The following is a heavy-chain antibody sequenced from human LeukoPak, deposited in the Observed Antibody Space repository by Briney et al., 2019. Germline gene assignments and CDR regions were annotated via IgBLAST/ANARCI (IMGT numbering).Heavy chain of an antibody. D-gene: IGHD3-22*01. V-gene: IGHV3-23*01. CDR3: AKSLINVIDLDAFDI. Sequence: GGSLRLSCAASVFTFIDHAMTWVRPALGKGLECVSAISGSGISTYSADSVWGGVTLSRDKSTNTLYLQMNSLRAEDTAVYYCAKSLINVIDLDAFDIWGQGTMVTVSS. J-gene: IGHJ3*02. CDR1: VFTFIDHA. CDR2: ISGSGIST.